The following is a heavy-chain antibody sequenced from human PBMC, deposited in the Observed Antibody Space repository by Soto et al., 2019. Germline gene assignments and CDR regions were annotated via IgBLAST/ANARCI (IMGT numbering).Heavy chain of an antibody. CDR2: ISYDGGLQ. J-gene: IGHJ5*02. V-gene: IGHV3-30*03. Sequence: QAQLVESGGGVVQPGRSLRLSCAASGFTFSSYGMHWVRQAPGTGLEWVAVISYDGGLQHYADSVKGRFTISRDNSKKLVLLQMKTRRCVAPVVFSWGPDGGSGHPSPPYPWAQRP. D-gene: IGHD3-16*01. CDR3: GPDGGSGHPSPPYP. CDR1: GFTFSSYG.